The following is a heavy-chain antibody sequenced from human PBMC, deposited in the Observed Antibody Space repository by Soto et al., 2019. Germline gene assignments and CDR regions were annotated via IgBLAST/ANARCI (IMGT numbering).Heavy chain of an antibody. D-gene: IGHD5-12*01. J-gene: IGHJ6*02. V-gene: IGHV4-4*08. Sequence: SETLSLTCTVSGASISSYYWSWIRQPPGKGLEWIGIIYYSGSTNYNPSLKSRSTIPIYTTKNQFSLALTSVTAADTAMYYCTTDGIVATMGNYYGMDVWGQGTTVTVSS. CDR1: GASISSYY. CDR3: TTDGIVATMGNYYGMDV. CDR2: IYYSGST.